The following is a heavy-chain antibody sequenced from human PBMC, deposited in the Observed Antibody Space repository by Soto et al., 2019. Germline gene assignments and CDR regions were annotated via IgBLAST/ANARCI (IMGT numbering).Heavy chain of an antibody. J-gene: IGHJ6*02. V-gene: IGHV4-61*01. CDR3: ARGGDHRATRYYYGMDV. Sequence: TSETLSLTCTVSGGSVSSGSYYWSWIRQPPGKGLEWIGYIYYSGSTNYNPSLKSRVTISVDTSKNQFSLKLSSVTAADTAVYYCARGGDHRATRYYYGMDVWGQGTTVTVSS. CDR1: GGSVSSGSYY. D-gene: IGHD3-10*01. CDR2: IYYSGST.